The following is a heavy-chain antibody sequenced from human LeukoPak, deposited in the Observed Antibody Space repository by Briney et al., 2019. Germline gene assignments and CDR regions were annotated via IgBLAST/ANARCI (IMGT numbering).Heavy chain of an antibody. D-gene: IGHD3-16*02. V-gene: IGHV3-30-3*01. Sequence: GGSLRLSCAASGFTFSSYAMHWVRQAPGKGLEWVAVISYDGSNKYYADSVKGRFTISRDNSKNTLYLQMNSLRAEDTAVYYCARDIVILSNYGAFDYWGQGTLVTVSS. CDR3: ARDIVILSNYGAFDY. J-gene: IGHJ4*02. CDR1: GFTFSSYA. CDR2: ISYDGSNK.